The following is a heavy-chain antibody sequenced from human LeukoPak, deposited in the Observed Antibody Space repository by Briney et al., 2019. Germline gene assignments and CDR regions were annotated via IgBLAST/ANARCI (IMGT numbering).Heavy chain of an antibody. CDR1: GFTFSSYW. CDR2: INSDGSST. D-gene: IGHD6-19*01. V-gene: IGHV3-74*01. J-gene: IGHJ3*02. CDR3: ASPDSPVSSGDHDAFDI. Sequence: GGSLRLSCAASGFTFSSYWMHWVRQAPGKGLVWVSRINSDGSSTSYADSVKGRFTISRDNAKNTLYLQMNSLRAEDTAVYYCASPDSPVSSGDHDAFDIWGQGTMVTVSS.